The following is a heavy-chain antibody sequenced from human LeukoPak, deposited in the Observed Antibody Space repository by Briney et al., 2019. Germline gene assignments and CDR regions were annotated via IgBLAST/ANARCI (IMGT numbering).Heavy chain of an antibody. V-gene: IGHV3-23*01. J-gene: IGHJ5*02. CDR2: ITGSGGST. CDR1: GFTFSSYS. Sequence: QAGGSLRLSCAAPGFTFSSYSMNWVRQAPGKGLEWVSGITGSGGSTYYAGSVKGRFTISRDNSKNTLYLQVNSLRAEDTAVYYCAKDDGLIMFSSWGQGTLVTVSS. D-gene: IGHD3-16*01. CDR3: AKDDGLIMFSS.